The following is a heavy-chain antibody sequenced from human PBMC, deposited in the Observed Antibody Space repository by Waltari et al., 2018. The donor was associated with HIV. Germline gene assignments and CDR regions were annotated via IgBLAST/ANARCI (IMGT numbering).Heavy chain of an antibody. V-gene: IGHV3-33*01. CDR3: ARDQTGTTYGYYYYGMDV. CDR1: GFTFSSYG. Sequence: QVQLVESGGGVVQPGRSLRLSCAASGFTFSSYGMHWVRQAPGKGLGWVEIRGYYGSNKNYAASWKGRFTISRDNSKNTLYLQMNSLRAEDTAVYYCARDQTGTTYGYYYYGMDVWGQGTTVTVSS. CDR2: RGYYGSNK. D-gene: IGHD1-7*01. J-gene: IGHJ6*02.